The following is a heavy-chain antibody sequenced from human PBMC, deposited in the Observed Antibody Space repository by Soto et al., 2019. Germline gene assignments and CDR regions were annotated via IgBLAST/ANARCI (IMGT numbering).Heavy chain of an antibody. Sequence: GGSLRLSCAASVFTFSSYGMHWVRQAPGKGLEWVAVISYDGSNKYYADSVKGRFTISRDNSKNTLYLQMNSLRAEDTAVYYCAKAQRGYYYYYMDVWGKGTTVTVSS. CDR2: ISYDGSNK. CDR3: AKAQRGYYYYYMDV. CDR1: VFTFSSYG. J-gene: IGHJ6*03. V-gene: IGHV3-30*18.